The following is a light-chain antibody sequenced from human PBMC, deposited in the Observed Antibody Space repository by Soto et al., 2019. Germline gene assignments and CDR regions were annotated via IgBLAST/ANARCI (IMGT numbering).Light chain of an antibody. V-gene: IGKV1-39*01. J-gene: IGKJ5*01. CDR3: QQSSSTLSIT. CDR1: ESISRH. CDR2: AAS. Sequence: DIQMTQSPSSLSASVGDRVTITCRASESISRHLNWYQQKPGKAPNLLIYAASSLQNGVPSRFSGSGSGTDFTLTISNLQPEDFATYYCQQSSSTLSITFGQGTRLEIK.